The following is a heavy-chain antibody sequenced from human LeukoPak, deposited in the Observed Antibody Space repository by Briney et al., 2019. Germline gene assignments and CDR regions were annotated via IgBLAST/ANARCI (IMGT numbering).Heavy chain of an antibody. CDR1: GYTFTSYG. CDR3: ARVTIFGVVTNWFDP. J-gene: IGHJ5*02. Sequence: GASVTVSCKASGYTFTSYGISWVRQAPGQGLEWMGWISAYNGNTNYAQKLQGRVTMTTDTSTSTAYMELRSLRSDDTAVYYCARVTIFGVVTNWFDPWGQGTLVTVSS. V-gene: IGHV1-18*01. D-gene: IGHD3-3*01. CDR2: ISAYNGNT.